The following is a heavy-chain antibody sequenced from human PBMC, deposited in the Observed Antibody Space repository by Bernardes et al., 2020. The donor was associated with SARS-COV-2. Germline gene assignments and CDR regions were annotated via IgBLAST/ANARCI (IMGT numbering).Heavy chain of an antibody. J-gene: IGHJ6*02. CDR2: LSFSGNT. D-gene: IGHD2-21*02. V-gene: IGHV4-39*01. Sequence: SETLSLTCTVSGASISSGDYNWGWVRQPPGKGLELIGTLSFSGNTYYNPTLRRRLTFPVDTSKNQFSLQMTSVTAADTAVYYCARHTPGKVTPRFFYSGMDVWGQGTTVTVFS. CDR1: GASISSGDYN. CDR3: ARHTPGKVTPRFFYSGMDV.